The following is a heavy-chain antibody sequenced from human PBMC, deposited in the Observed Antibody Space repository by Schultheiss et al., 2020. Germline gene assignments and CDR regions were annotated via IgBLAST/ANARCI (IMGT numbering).Heavy chain of an antibody. CDR3: ARGTVTTILGY. CDR1: GFTVSSNY. J-gene: IGHJ4*02. CDR2: ISGSGATT. V-gene: IGHV3-53*01. Sequence: GESLKISCAASGFTVSSNYMSWVRQAPGKGLEWVSGISGSGATTYYADSVKGRFTMSRDKPKNTLYLQMSSLRAEDTAVYYCARGTVTTILGYWGQGTLVTVSS. D-gene: IGHD4-17*01.